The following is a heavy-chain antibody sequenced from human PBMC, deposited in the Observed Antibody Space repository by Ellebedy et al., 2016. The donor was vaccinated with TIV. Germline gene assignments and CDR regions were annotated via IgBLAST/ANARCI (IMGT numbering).Heavy chain of an antibody. D-gene: IGHD4-11*01. CDR3: ARGGRNDYSISWFNP. V-gene: IGHV4-59*11. J-gene: IGHJ5*02. Sequence: SETLSLXXTVSDDSIRSHYWHWIRQPPGKEPEWVAYIYHSGSRDYNPSLRSRITLSLDTSKRQVSLKLSSVTAADTAVYYCARGGRNDYSISWFNPWGQGTLVTVSS. CDR2: IYHSGSR. CDR1: DDSIRSHY.